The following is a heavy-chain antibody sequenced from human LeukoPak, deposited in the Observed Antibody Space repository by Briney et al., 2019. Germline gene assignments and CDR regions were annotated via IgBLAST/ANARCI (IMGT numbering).Heavy chain of an antibody. D-gene: IGHD6-13*01. CDR1: GYTFTGYY. V-gene: IGHV1-2*02. CDR3: AVEGGIAARNFDY. Sequence: ASVKVSCKPAGYTFTGYYMHWVREAPGQGLEWIGWINPNSGGTNYAQKFQGRVTMTRDTSISTAYMELSRLRSDDTAVYYCAVEGGIAARNFDYWGQGTLVTVSS. CDR2: INPNSGGT. J-gene: IGHJ4*02.